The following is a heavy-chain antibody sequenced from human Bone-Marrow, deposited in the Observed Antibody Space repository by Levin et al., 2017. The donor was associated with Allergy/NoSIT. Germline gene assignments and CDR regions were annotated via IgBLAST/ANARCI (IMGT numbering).Heavy chain of an antibody. D-gene: IGHD6-13*01. J-gene: IGHJ4*02. Sequence: ASVKVSCKASGYTFTGSQMHWVRQAPGQGLDWMGRINPDSGGTNYAQKFQGRVTMTRDTSITTVYMELSRLRSDDTAVYYCATALAASGTIDYWGQGTLVTVSS. CDR3: ATALAASGTIDY. CDR2: INPDSGGT. V-gene: IGHV1-2*06. CDR1: GYTFTGSQ.